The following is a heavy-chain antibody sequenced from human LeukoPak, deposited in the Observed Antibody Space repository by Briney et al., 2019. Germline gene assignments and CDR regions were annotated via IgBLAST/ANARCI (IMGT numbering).Heavy chain of an antibody. CDR2: IYSGGST. Sequence: GGSLRLSRAASGFTVISNYMSWVRQAPGKGLEWVSLIYSGGSTYYADSVRGRFTISRDNSKNTLCLQMNSLRAEDTAVYYCATTRYDAFDIWGQGTMVTVSS. CDR1: GFTVISNY. V-gene: IGHV3-53*01. J-gene: IGHJ3*02. CDR3: ATTRYDAFDI. D-gene: IGHD4-17*01.